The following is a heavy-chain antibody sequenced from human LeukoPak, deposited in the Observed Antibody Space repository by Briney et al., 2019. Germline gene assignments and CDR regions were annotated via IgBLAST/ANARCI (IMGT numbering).Heavy chain of an antibody. CDR2: ISSSSSTI. CDR1: GFTFSSYS. V-gene: IGHV3-48*01. Sequence: GGSLRLSCAASGFTFSSYSMNWVRQAPGKGLEWVSYISSSSSTIYYADSVKGRFTISRDNAKNSLYLQMNSLRAEDTAVYYCARDRRRFLEWLPFDYWSQGTLVTVSS. D-gene: IGHD3-3*01. J-gene: IGHJ4*02. CDR3: ARDRRRFLEWLPFDY.